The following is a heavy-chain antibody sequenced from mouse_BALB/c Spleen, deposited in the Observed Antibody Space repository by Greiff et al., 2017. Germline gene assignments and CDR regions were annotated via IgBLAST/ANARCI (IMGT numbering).Heavy chain of an antibody. CDR2: INPSNGRT. J-gene: IGHJ1*01. V-gene: IGHV1S81*02. CDR1: GYTFTSYW. Sequence: QVQLQQPGAELVKPGASVKLSCKASGYTFTSYWMHWVKQRPGQGLEWIGEINPSNGRTNYNEKFKSKATLTVDKSSSTAYMQLSSLTSEDSAVYFCAREEDGYRYFDVWGAGTTVTVSS. CDR3: AREEDGYRYFDV. D-gene: IGHD2-3*01.